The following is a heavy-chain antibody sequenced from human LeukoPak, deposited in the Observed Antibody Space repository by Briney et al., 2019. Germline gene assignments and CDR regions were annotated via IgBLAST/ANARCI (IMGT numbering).Heavy chain of an antibody. CDR2: IYYSGST. J-gene: IGHJ2*01. D-gene: IGHD5-12*01. V-gene: IGHV4-59*01. CDR1: GGSISSYY. CDR3: ARSGGVTWYFDL. Sequence: SETLSLTCTVSGGSISSYYWSWIRQPPGKGLEWIGYIYYSGSTNYNPSLKSRVTISVDTSKNQFSLKLSSVTAADTAVYYCARSGGVTWYFDLWGRGTLVTVSS.